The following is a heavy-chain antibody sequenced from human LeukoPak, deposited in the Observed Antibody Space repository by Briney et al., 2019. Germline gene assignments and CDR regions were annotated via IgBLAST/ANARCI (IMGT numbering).Heavy chain of an antibody. D-gene: IGHD3-22*01. CDR3: ARSADSSGYFREITLYYFDH. CDR2: MSNSGSTI. V-gene: IGHV3-11*01. J-gene: IGHJ4*02. Sequence: PGGSLRLSCAASGFTFSDFYMTWIRQAPGKGLEWVSYMSNSGSTIYYADSVKGRFTISRDNAKNSLYLQMNSLRAEDTAVYYCARSADSSGYFREITLYYFDHWGQGTLVTVSS. CDR1: GFTFSDFY.